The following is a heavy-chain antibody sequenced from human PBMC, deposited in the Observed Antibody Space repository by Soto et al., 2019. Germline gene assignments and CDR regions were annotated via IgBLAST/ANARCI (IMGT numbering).Heavy chain of an antibody. D-gene: IGHD3-22*01. J-gene: IGHJ3*02. CDR1: GYTFTSYY. V-gene: IGHV1-46*01. CDR3: ARGYDSSCYYYVKSAFDI. Sequence: ASVKVSCKASGYTFTSYYMHWVRHAPGQGLEWMGIINPSGGSTSYAQKFQGRVTMTRDTSTSTVYMELSSLRSEDTAVYYCARGYDSSCYYYVKSAFDIWGQGTMVTVSS. CDR2: INPSGGST.